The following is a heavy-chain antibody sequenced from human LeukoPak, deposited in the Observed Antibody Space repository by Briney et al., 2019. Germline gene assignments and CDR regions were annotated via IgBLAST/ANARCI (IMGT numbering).Heavy chain of an antibody. CDR2: ISGSGGST. J-gene: IGHJ4*02. CDR1: GFTFSSYG. V-gene: IGHV3-23*01. D-gene: IGHD2-15*01. Sequence: GGSLRLSCAASGFTFSSYGMSWVRQAPGKGLEWVSAISGSGGSTYYADSVKGRFTISRDNSKNTLYLQMNSLRAEDTAVYYCAKAGAVVVVAAKFFDYWGQGTLVTVSS. CDR3: AKAGAVVVVAAKFFDY.